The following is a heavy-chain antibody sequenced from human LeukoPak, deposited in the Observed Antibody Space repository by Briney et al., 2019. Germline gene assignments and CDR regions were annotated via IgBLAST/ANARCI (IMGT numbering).Heavy chain of an antibody. CDR2: IYDSGST. CDR3: AIWASGSYYDY. V-gene: IGHV4-39*07. CDR1: GGSIRSSYYY. D-gene: IGHD1-26*01. Sequence: PSETLSLTCTVSGGSIRSSYYYWGWIRQPPGKGLEWIGSIYDSGSTYYNPSLKSRVTISVDTSKNQFSLKLSSVTAADTAVYYCAIWASGSYYDYWGQGTLVTVSS. J-gene: IGHJ4*02.